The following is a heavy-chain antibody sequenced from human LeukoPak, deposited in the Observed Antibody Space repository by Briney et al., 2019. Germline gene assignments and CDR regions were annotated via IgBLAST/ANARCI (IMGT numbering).Heavy chain of an antibody. V-gene: IGHV4-61*02. J-gene: IGHJ4*02. CDR3: AGAKLGNFDY. CDR2: IYTSGST. Sequence: SQTLSLTCTVSGGSISSGGYYWSWIRQPAGKGLEWIGRIYTSGSTNYNPSLKSRVTMSVHTSKNQFSLKLSSVTAADTAVYYCAGAKLGNFDYWGQGTLVTVSS. CDR1: GGSISSGGYY. D-gene: IGHD7-27*01.